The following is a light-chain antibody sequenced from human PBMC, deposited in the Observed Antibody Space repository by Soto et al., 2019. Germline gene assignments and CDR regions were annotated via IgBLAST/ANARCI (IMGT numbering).Light chain of an antibody. Sequence: QSVLTQPPSVSGALGQRVTISCTGSSSNIGASNDVHWYQQLPGTAPKLLIYGDNNRPSGVPDRFSGSNSGTSASLAITGLQAADEADCYCQSYDSSLSGRHVLFGGGTKLTVL. CDR3: QSYDSSLSGRHVL. J-gene: IGLJ2*01. V-gene: IGLV1-40*01. CDR2: GDN. CDR1: SSNIGASND.